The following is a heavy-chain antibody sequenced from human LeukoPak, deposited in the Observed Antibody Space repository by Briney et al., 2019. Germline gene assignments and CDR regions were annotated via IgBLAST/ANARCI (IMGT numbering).Heavy chain of an antibody. CDR3: ARTYSWSLDY. J-gene: IGHJ4*02. V-gene: IGHV4-59*01. Sequence: SETLSLTCTVSGGSISNYKWSWIRQPPGKGLEWIAYTYYSGSTYYNPSLKSRVTLSIDTSKNQFSLKLSSVTAADTAVYYCARTYSWSLDYWGQGTLVTVSS. CDR1: GGSISNYK. D-gene: IGHD1-26*01. CDR2: TYYSGST.